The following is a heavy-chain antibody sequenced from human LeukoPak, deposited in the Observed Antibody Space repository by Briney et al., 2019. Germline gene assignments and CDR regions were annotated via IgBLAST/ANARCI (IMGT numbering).Heavy chain of an antibody. Sequence: PGGSLRLSCAASGFTFSSYAMHWVRKAPGKGLEGVAVISYDGSNKYYADSVKGRFTISRDNSKNTLYLQINSLRAEDTAVYYCARVGYDSSGYPYGDYWGQGTLVTVSS. CDR1: GFTFSSYA. CDR3: ARVGYDSSGYPYGDY. D-gene: IGHD3-22*01. CDR2: ISYDGSNK. V-gene: IGHV3-30-3*01. J-gene: IGHJ4*02.